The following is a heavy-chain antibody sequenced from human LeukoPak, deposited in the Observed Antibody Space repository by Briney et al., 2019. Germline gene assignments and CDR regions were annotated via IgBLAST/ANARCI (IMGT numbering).Heavy chain of an antibody. CDR3: ARGIPAPPTDWFDP. D-gene: IGHD2-2*01. V-gene: IGHV4-59*05. J-gene: IGHJ5*02. Sequence: SETLSLTCTVSGGSISSYYWSWIRQPPGKGLEWIGGIYYSGSTYYNPSLKSRVTISVDTSKNQFSLKLSSVTAADTAVYYCARGIPAPPTDWFDPWGQGTLVTVSS. CDR1: GGSISSYY. CDR2: IYYSGST.